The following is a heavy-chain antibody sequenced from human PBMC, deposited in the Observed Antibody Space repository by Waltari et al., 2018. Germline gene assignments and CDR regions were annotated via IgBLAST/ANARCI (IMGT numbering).Heavy chain of an antibody. J-gene: IGHJ4*02. V-gene: IGHV1-2*06. CDR1: GYTFTGHY. Sequence: QVQLVQSGAEVKKPGASVKVSCKAYGYTFTGHYMTWVRQAPGQGLEWMGRINPNSGGTNYAQKFQGRVTMTRDTSISTAYMELSSLRSEDTAVYYCATTAAGPFDYWGQGTLVTVSS. D-gene: IGHD6-13*01. CDR2: INPNSGGT. CDR3: ATTAAGPFDY.